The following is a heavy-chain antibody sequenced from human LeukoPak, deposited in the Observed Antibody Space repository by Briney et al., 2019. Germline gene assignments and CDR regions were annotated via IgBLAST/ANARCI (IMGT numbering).Heavy chain of an antibody. CDR1: GFTFSSYG. CDR2: ISYDGSNK. Sequence: PGGSLRLSCAASGFTFSSYGMHWVRQAPGKGLEWGAVISYDGSNKYYADSVKGRFTISRDNSKNTLYLQMNSLRAEDTAVYYCAKDNDYGDGNFDYWGRGTLVTVSS. V-gene: IGHV3-30*18. D-gene: IGHD4-17*01. CDR3: AKDNDYGDGNFDY. J-gene: IGHJ4*02.